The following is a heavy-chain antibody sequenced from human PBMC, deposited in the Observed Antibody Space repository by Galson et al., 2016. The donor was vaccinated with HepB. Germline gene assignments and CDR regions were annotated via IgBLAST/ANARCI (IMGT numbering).Heavy chain of an antibody. J-gene: IGHJ5*02. V-gene: IGHV5-10-1*01. D-gene: IGHD6-13*01. CDR3: ARRKFATKRAIQQQLVENWFDP. Sequence: QSGAEVKKPGESLRISCKGSGYSFTSYWISWVRQMPGKGLEWMGRIDPSDSYTNYSPSFQGHVTISADKSISTAYLQWSSLKASDTAMYYCARRKFATKRAIQQQLVENWFDPWGQGTLVTVSS. CDR1: GYSFTSYW. CDR2: IDPSDSYT.